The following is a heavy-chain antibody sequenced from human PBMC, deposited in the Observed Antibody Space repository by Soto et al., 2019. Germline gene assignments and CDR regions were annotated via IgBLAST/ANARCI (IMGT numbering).Heavy chain of an antibody. V-gene: IGHV2-70*11. CDR3: ARIQLDRGYPQLEY. J-gene: IGHJ4*02. D-gene: IGHD1-1*01. Sequence: GSGPTLVNPTHTLTLTCTFSGFSLRPLGGCVSLRREPPGKALEWLARIDWDDDKYYSTSLKTRLTISKDTSKNQVVLTMTNMDPVDTATYYCARIQLDRGYPQLEYWGQGTLVTVSS. CDR1: GFSLRPLGGC. CDR2: IDWDDDK.